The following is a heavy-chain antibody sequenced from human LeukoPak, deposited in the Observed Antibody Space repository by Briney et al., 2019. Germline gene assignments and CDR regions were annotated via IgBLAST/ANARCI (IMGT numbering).Heavy chain of an antibody. Sequence: PSETLSLTCAVYGGSFSGNSWTWIRQPPGKGLEWIGEINHDGNSNCNPSLRSRVAISVDTSKNQFSLKLSSVTAADTALYYCARGVMGSFPTIDYWGQGTLVTVAS. V-gene: IGHV4-34*01. CDR2: INHDGNS. D-gene: IGHD1-26*01. CDR1: GGSFSGNS. CDR3: ARGVMGSFPTIDY. J-gene: IGHJ4*02.